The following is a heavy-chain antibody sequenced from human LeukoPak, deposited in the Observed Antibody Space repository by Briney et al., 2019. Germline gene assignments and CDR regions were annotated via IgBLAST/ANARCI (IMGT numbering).Heavy chain of an antibody. V-gene: IGHV3-30*02. CDR2: IRHDGSYK. J-gene: IGHJ4*02. CDR3: AKNRDSSDYPRDFDY. D-gene: IGHD6-19*01. Sequence: GGSLRLSCAASRFTFSSYGMHWVSQTPGKGREWVAFIRHDGSYKQYEESVKGGLTVCRDNSKDTVYLQMNSLRTEDTAVYYCAKNRDSSDYPRDFDYWGQGTLVTVSS. CDR1: RFTFSSYG.